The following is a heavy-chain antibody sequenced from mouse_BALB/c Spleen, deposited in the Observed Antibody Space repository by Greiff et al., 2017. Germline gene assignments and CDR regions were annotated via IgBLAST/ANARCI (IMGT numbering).Heavy chain of an antibody. CDR2: IYPSDSYT. J-gene: IGHJ2*01. Sequence: QVQLQQPGAELVRPGASVKLSCKASGYTFTSYWINWVKQRPGQGLEWIGNIYPSDSYTNYNQKFKDKATLTVDKSSSTAYMQLSSPTSEDSAVYYCTRSRGYSFDYWGQGTTLTVSS. V-gene: IGHV1-69*02. CDR3: TRSRGYSFDY. CDR1: GYTFTSYW.